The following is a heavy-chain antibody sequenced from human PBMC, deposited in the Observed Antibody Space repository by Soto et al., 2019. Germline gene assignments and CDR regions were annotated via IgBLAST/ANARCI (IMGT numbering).Heavy chain of an antibody. D-gene: IGHD2-15*01. CDR3: ARDLTYCSGGSCRFDY. J-gene: IGHJ4*02. Sequence: SVKVSCKASGGTFSSYAISWVRQAPGQGLEWMGGIIPIFGTANYAQKFQGRVTITADESTSTAYMELSSLRSEDTAVYYCARDLTYCSGGSCRFDYWGQGTLVTVSS. CDR1: GGTFSSYA. CDR2: IIPIFGTA. V-gene: IGHV1-69*13.